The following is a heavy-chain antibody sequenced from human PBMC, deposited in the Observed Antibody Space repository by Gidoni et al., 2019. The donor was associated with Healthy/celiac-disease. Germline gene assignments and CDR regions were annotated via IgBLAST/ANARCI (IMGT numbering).Heavy chain of an antibody. CDR2: IWYDGSNK. CDR3: ARGQGYYDSSGYYYGGHYFDY. D-gene: IGHD3-22*01. J-gene: IGHJ4*02. CDR1: GFTFSSYG. Sequence: QVQLVESGGGVVQPGRSLRLSCAASGFTFSSYGMHWVRQAPGKGLEWVAVIWYDGSNKYYADSVKGRFTISRDNSKNTLYLQMNSLRAEDTAVYYCARGQGYYDSSGYYYGGHYFDYWGQGTLVTVSS. V-gene: IGHV3-33*01.